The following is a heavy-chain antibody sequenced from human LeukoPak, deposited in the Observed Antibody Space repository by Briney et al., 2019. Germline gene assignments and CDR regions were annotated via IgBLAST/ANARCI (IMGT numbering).Heavy chain of an antibody. CDR3: ARDYSYGYFDY. D-gene: IGHD5-18*01. CDR2: ISYDGSNK. V-gene: IGHV3-30-3*01. Sequence: GGSLRLSCAASGFTFSSYAMHWVRQAPGKGLEWVAVISYDGSNKYYADSVKGRFTISRDNSKNTLYLQMNSLGAEDTAVYYCARDYSYGYFDYWGQGTLVTVSS. J-gene: IGHJ4*02. CDR1: GFTFSSYA.